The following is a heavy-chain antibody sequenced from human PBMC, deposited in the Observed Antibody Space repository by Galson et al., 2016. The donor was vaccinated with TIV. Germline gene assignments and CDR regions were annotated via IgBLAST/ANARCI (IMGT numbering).Heavy chain of an antibody. CDR2: ISTDGSSA. J-gene: IGHJ3*02. CDR1: GFTFSSFW. Sequence: SLRLSCAASGFTFSSFWIHWVRHTPGKGLVWVSRISTDGSSANYADSVEGRFTISRDNAENTVYLQMDSLRGDDTAVYYCARGLLGASVGFDIWGQGTMVTVSS. V-gene: IGHV3-74*01. D-gene: IGHD1-26*01. CDR3: ARGLLGASVGFDI.